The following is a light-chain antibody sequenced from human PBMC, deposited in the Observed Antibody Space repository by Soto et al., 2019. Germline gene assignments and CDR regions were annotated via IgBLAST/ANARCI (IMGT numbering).Light chain of an antibody. Sequence: DIQMTQSPSSLSASVGDRVTITCRASQNIVTYLSWYQQKAGEAPKLLIYSASNLQSEVPSRFSGSGSGTDFTLIITSLQPEDFAVYYCQQYSKWPLAFGGGTKVDIK. V-gene: IGKV1-39*01. CDR2: SAS. CDR1: QNIVTY. CDR3: QQYSKWPLA. J-gene: IGKJ4*01.